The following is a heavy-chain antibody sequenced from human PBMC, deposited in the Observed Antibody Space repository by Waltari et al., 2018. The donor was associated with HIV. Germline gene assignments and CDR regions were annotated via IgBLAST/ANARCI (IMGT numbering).Heavy chain of an antibody. CDR3: ARDRWFADYYDSSGYYYDY. Sequence: QLQLQESGPGLVKPSETLSLTCTVSGGSISSSSYYWGWIRQPPGKGLEWIGSIYYSGSTYYNPSLKSRVTISVDTSKNQFSLKLSSVTAADTAVYYCARDRWFADYYDSSGYYYDYWGQGTLVTVSS. D-gene: IGHD3-22*01. CDR1: GGSISSSSYY. CDR2: IYYSGST. V-gene: IGHV4-39*07. J-gene: IGHJ4*02.